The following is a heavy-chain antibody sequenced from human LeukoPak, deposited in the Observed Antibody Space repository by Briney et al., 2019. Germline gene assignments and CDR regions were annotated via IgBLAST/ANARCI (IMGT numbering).Heavy chain of an antibody. D-gene: IGHD6-19*01. J-gene: IGHJ4*02. CDR3: SRVGSSGWPNYFDS. CDR2: IRGSGSST. CDR1: GFTFDDYA. V-gene: IGHV3-23*01. Sequence: GGSLRLSCAASGFTFDDYAMHWVRQAPGKGLEWVSAIRGSGSSTYYADSVKGRFTISRENAKNSLYLQMNSLTAGDTAVYFCSRVGSSGWPNYFDSWGQGTLVTVSS.